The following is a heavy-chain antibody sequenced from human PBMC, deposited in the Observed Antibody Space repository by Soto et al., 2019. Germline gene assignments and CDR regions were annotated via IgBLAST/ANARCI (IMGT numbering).Heavy chain of an antibody. D-gene: IGHD2-2*01. V-gene: IGHV3-53*04. Sequence: GGSLRLSCAASGFTVSSNYMSWVRQAPGKGLEWVSVIYSGGSTYYADSVKGRFTISRHNSKNTLYLKMNSLRAEDTAVYYCASKCSSTSCYEGGPYYYYYMDVWGKGTTVTVSS. CDR3: ASKCSSTSCYEGGPYYYYYMDV. J-gene: IGHJ6*03. CDR2: IYSGGST. CDR1: GFTVSSNY.